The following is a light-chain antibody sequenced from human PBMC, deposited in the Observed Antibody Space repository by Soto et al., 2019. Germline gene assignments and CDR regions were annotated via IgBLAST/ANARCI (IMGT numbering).Light chain of an antibody. Sequence: EKVLTQSPDTLSLSPGDRATLSCRASQTVSSSYLAWYQQKPGQAPRVLIYAASSRATGVPVRFIGSGSGTDFTLTISRLEPEDFAVYHCQQYGSSPLTFGQGTKVEI. CDR2: AAS. CDR1: QTVSSSY. J-gene: IGKJ1*01. V-gene: IGKV3-20*01. CDR3: QQYGSSPLT.